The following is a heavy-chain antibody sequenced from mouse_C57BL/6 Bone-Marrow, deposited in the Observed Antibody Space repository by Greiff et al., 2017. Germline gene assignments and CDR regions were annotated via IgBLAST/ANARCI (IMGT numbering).Heavy chain of an antibody. D-gene: IGHD1-2*01. J-gene: IGHJ1*03. CDR2: ISDGGSYT. CDR1: GFTFSSYA. Sequence: EVKVEESGGGLVKPGGSLKLSCADSGFTFSSYAMSWVRQTPEKRLEWVATISDGGSYTYYPDNVKGRFTISRDNAKNNLYLQMSHLKSEDTAMYYCARVTTAFDVWGTGTTVTGSS. V-gene: IGHV5-4*03. CDR3: ARVTTAFDV.